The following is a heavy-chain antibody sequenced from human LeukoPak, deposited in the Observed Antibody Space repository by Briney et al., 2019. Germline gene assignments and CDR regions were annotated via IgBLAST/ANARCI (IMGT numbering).Heavy chain of an antibody. Sequence: GGSLRLSCAASGFTVSSNYMSWVRQAPGKGLEWVSVIYSGGSTYYADSVKGRFTISRHNSKNTLYLQMNSLRAEDTAVYYCARGRSSGWYQFFVYWGQGTLVTVSS. V-gene: IGHV3-53*04. CDR2: IYSGGST. D-gene: IGHD6-19*01. CDR1: GFTVSSNY. J-gene: IGHJ4*02. CDR3: ARGRSSGWYQFFVY.